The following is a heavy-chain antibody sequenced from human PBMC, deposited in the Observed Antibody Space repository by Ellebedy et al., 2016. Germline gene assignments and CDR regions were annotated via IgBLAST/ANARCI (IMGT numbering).Heavy chain of an antibody. CDR3: ARDGVEMATIFDY. J-gene: IGHJ4*02. V-gene: IGHV3-11*04. CDR1: GFTFSDYY. Sequence: GESLKISXAASGFTFSDYYMSWIRQAPGKGLEWVSYISSSGSTIYYADSVKGRFTISRDNAKNSLYLQMNSLRDEDTAVYYCARDGVEMATIFDYWGQGTLVTVSS. D-gene: IGHD5-24*01. CDR2: ISSSGSTI.